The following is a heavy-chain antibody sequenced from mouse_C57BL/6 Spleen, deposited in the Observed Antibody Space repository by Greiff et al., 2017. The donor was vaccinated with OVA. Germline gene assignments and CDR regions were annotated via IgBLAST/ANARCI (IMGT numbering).Heavy chain of an antibody. CDR3: ARWDDHYAMDY. D-gene: IGHD2-3*01. CDR2: INPNNGGT. J-gene: IGHJ4*01. Sequence: EVQLQQSGPELVKPGASVKISCKASGYTFTDYYMNWVKQSHGKSLEWIGDINPNNGGTSYNQKFKGKATLTVDKSSSTAYMELRSLTSEDSAVYYCARWDDHYAMDYWGQGTSVTVSS. CDR1: GYTFTDYY. V-gene: IGHV1-26*01.